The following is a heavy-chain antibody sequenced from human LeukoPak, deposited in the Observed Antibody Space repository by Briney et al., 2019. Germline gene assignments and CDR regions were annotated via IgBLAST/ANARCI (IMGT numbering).Heavy chain of an antibody. J-gene: IGHJ4*02. D-gene: IGHD1-26*01. Sequence: GGSLRLSCAASGFTFSSYGMHWVRQAPGKGLEWVAVISYDGSNKYYADSVKGRFTISRDNSKNTLYLQMNSLRAEDTAVYYCAKTHRPLWEVGATCFDYWGQGTLVTVSS. CDR1: GFTFSSYG. CDR3: AKTHRPLWEVGATCFDY. V-gene: IGHV3-30*18. CDR2: ISYDGSNK.